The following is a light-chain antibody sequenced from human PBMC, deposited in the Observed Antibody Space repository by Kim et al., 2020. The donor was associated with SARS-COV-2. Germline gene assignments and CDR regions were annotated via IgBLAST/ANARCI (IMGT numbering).Light chain of an antibody. CDR3: QPANSFPLT. Sequence: DIQMTQSPSSVSASVGDRITITCRASQNMNSWLAWYQQKPGKAPKLLIYAASSLQSGVPSRFSGSGSETDFTLTISSLQPEDFATYYCQPANSFPLTFGRGTKVAI. CDR2: AAS. CDR1: QNMNSW. V-gene: IGKV1-12*01. J-gene: IGKJ4*01.